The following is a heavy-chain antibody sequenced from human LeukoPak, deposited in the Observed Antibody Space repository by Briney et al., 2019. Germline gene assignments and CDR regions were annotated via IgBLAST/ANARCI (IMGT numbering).Heavy chain of an antibody. CDR1: GGPISSYY. D-gene: IGHD6-19*01. J-gene: IGHJ4*02. Sequence: SETLSLTCTVSGGPISSYYWSWIRRPPGKGLEWIGYIHYSGSTDYNPSLKSRVTISVDTSKNQFSLKLSSVTAADTAVYYCARVGYSSGWSNFDYWGQGTLVTVSS. V-gene: IGHV4-59*01. CDR2: IHYSGST. CDR3: ARVGYSSGWSNFDY.